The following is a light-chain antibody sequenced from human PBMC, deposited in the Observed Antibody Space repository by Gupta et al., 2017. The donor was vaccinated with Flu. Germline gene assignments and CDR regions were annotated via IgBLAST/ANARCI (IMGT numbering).Light chain of an antibody. CDR2: EVS. V-gene: IGLV2-14*01. J-gene: IGLJ1*01. Sequence: QPALTQPASVSGSPGPSITISCTGTSSDVGGANNVSWYQQHPGKAPRLMIYEVSNRPSGVSNRFSGSKSGSTASLTISGLQAEDEADFYCSSYTSSSSLYVFGSGTKVTVL. CDR3: SSYTSSSSLYV. CDR1: SSDVGGANN.